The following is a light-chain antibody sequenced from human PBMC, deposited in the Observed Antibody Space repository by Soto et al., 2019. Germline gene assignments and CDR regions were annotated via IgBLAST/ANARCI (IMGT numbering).Light chain of an antibody. V-gene: IGLV1-40*01. CDR1: SSNIGAGYH. CDR2: DNN. Sequence: QSALTQPPSVSGAPGQRVTISCTGTSSNIGAGYHVHWYQQFPGTAPRLLIFDNNNRPSGVPDRFSGSKSGTSASLAITGLQAEDEADYYCQSYDNGLSGFVIFGGGTKLTVL. J-gene: IGLJ2*01. CDR3: QSYDNGLSGFVI.